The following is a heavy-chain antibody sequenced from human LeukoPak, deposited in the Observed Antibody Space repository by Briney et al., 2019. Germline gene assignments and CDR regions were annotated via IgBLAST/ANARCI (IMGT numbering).Heavy chain of an antibody. CDR2: ISAYNGNT. CDR1: GYTFTSYG. V-gene: IGHV1-18*01. Sequence: ASVKVSCKASGYTFTSYGISWVRQAPGQGLEWMGCISAYNGNTNYAQKLQGRVTMTTDTSTSTAYMELRSLRSDDTAVYYCARDRSGYLGDTQYYFDYWGQGTLVTVSS. CDR3: ARDRSGYLGDTQYYFDY. J-gene: IGHJ4*02. D-gene: IGHD2-2*03.